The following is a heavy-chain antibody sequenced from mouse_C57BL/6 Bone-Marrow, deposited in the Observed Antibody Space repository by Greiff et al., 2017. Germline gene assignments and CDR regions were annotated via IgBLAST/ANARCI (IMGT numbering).Heavy chain of an antibody. D-gene: IGHD2-3*01. Sequence: VQLQQPGAELVMPGASVKLSCKASGYTFTSYWMHWVKQRPGQGLEWIGEIDPSDSYTNYNQKFKGKSTLTVDKSSSTAYMQLSSLTSEDSAVSEGAREHDGYNVAWFAYWGQGTLVTVSA. CDR1: GYTFTSYW. CDR2: IDPSDSYT. V-gene: IGHV1-69*01. CDR3: AREHDGYNVAWFAY. J-gene: IGHJ3*01.